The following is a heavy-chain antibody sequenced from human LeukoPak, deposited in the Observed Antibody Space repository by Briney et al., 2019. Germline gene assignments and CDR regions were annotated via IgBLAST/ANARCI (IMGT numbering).Heavy chain of an antibody. CDR1: GFTFGNYA. V-gene: IGHV3-49*04. Sequence: GGSLRLSCTASGFTFGNYALTWVRQAPGEGLEWRSFIRSKAYGGTTEYAASVKGRFSISRDDSQSIAYLQMNSLKTEDTAVYYCIRNVPDWNYAMDVWGHGTTVTVSS. CDR2: IRSKAYGGTT. CDR3: IRNVPDWNYAMDV. J-gene: IGHJ6*02. D-gene: IGHD3/OR15-3a*01.